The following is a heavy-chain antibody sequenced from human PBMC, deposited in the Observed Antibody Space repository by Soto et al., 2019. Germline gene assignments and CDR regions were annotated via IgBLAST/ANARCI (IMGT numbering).Heavy chain of an antibody. CDR2: IVVGSGNT. CDR3: AADTRSYGSRLLGF. V-gene: IGHV1-58*01. Sequence: ASVKVSCKASGFTFTSSAVQWVRQARGQRLEWIGWIVVGSGNTNYAQKFQERVTITRDMSTSTAYMGLSSLRSEDTAVYYCAADTRSYGSRLLGFWGQRTLVTVSS. CDR1: GFTFTSSA. D-gene: IGHD2-15*01. J-gene: IGHJ1*01.